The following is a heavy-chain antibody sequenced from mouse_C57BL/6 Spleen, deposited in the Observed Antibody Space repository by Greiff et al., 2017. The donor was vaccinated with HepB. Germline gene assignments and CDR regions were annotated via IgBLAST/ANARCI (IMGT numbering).Heavy chain of an antibody. CDR2: IDPSDSET. V-gene: IGHV1-52*01. D-gene: IGHD4-1*01. CDR3: ARDANWDGFAY. J-gene: IGHJ3*01. Sequence: QVQLKQPGAELVRPGSSVKLSCKASGYTFTSYWMHWVKQRPIQGLEWIGNIDPSDSETHYNQKFKDKATLTVDKSSSTAYMQLSSLTSEDSAVYYCARDANWDGFAYWGQGTLVTVSA. CDR1: GYTFTSYW.